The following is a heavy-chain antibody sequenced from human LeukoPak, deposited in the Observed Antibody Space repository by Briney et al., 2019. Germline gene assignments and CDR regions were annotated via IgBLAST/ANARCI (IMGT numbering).Heavy chain of an antibody. Sequence: GESLKISCKGSGYTFTKYGIGWVRQTPGKGLECMGIIYPGDSDTRYSPSFQGQVTISADKSISTAYLQWSSLKASDTAMYYCARRDMATNTPFDYWGQGTLVTVSS. CDR2: IYPGDSDT. CDR3: ARRDMATNTPFDY. J-gene: IGHJ4*02. D-gene: IGHD5-24*01. CDR1: GYTFTKYG. V-gene: IGHV5-51*01.